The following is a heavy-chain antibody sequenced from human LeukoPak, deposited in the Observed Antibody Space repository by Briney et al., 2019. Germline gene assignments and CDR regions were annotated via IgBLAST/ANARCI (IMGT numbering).Heavy chain of an antibody. D-gene: IGHD3-10*02. CDR1: GFTFSSYW. V-gene: IGHV3-48*03. J-gene: IGHJ6*04. CDR3: AELGITMIGGV. Sequence: GGSLRLSCVGSGFTFSSYWMSWVRQAPGKGLEWVSHIRRSGYTIYCADCVKGRFTISRDNAKNSLFLQMNSLRAEDTAVYYCAELGITMIGGVWGKGTTVTISS. CDR2: IRRSGYTI.